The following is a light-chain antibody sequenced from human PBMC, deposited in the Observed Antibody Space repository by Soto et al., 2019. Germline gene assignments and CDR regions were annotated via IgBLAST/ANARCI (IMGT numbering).Light chain of an antibody. CDR2: GNG. Sequence: QSVLTQPPSVSGAPGQRVTISCTGSSSNIGAGYDVHWYQQLPGTAPKLLIYGNGNRPSGVPDRFSGSKSGTSASLAITGLQAEDEADYYCQSYDSSLSGHVVFGGGTQLTVL. CDR3: QSYDSSLSGHVV. V-gene: IGLV1-40*01. CDR1: SSNIGAGYD. J-gene: IGLJ2*01.